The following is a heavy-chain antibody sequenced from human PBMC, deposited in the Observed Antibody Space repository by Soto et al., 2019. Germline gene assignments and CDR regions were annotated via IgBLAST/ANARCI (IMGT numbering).Heavy chain of an antibody. CDR2: ISWDGCKT. Sequence: EVQLVESGGVVVQPGGSLRLSCAASGFTFDDYTMHWARQAPGKSLEWVSLISWDGCKTYYADSVKGRFTISRDNSKNSLHLQMNSLTTEDSASYYCAKDRAAVTGAYYYYAMDVWGQGTTVTVSS. CDR1: GFTFDDYT. J-gene: IGHJ6*01. CDR3: AKDRAAVTGAYYYYAMDV. V-gene: IGHV3-43*01. D-gene: IGHD6-19*01.